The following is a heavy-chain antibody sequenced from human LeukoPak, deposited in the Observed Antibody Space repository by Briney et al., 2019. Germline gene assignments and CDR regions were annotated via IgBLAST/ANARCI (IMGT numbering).Heavy chain of an antibody. J-gene: IGHJ4*02. Sequence: SETLSLTCTVPGGSISSDYWSWIRQPPGKGLEWIGYIYYSGSTHYNPSLKSRDTISVDTSKTQFSLKLSSVTAADTAVYYCARAAAYYYDSSADFDYWGQGTLVTVSS. V-gene: IGHV4-59*12. CDR1: GGSISSDY. D-gene: IGHD3-22*01. CDR3: ARAAAYYYDSSADFDY. CDR2: IYYSGST.